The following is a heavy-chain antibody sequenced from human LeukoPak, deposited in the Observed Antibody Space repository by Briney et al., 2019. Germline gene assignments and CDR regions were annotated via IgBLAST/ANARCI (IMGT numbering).Heavy chain of an antibody. CDR3: AKGTLDIVVVPAAPKVYYFDY. Sequence: PGGSLRLSCAASGFTFSSYSMNWVRQAPGKGLEWVSSISSSSSYIYYADSVKGRFTISRDNSKNTLYLQMNSLRAEDTAVYYCAKGTLDIVVVPAAPKVYYFDYWGQGTLVTVSS. V-gene: IGHV3-21*04. J-gene: IGHJ4*02. CDR1: GFTFSSYS. D-gene: IGHD2-2*01. CDR2: ISSSSSYI.